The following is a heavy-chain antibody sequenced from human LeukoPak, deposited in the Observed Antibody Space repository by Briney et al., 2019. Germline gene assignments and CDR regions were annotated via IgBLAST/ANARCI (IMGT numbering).Heavy chain of an antibody. CDR1: GFTFDDYA. D-gene: IGHD3-10*01. CDR2: ISWNSDSI. V-gene: IGHV3-9*01. CDR3: AKDRTMVRGAVDY. Sequence: GRSLRLSCAASGFTFDDYAMHWVRQAPGKGLEWVSGISWNSDSIAYADSVKGRFTISRDNAKNSLYLQMNSLRPEDTALNYCAKDRTMVRGAVDYWGQGTLVTVSS. J-gene: IGHJ4*02.